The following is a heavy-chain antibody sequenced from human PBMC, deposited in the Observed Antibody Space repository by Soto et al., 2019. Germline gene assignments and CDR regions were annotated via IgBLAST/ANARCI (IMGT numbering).Heavy chain of an antibody. J-gene: IGHJ4*02. Sequence: HPGGSLRLSCAASGFTFSSYEMNWVRQAPGKGLEWVSYISTSGSTIYYTDSVKGRFTTSRDNAKNSLYLQMNSLRAEDTAVYYCARASVVVVDGFDYWGQGTLVTVSS. D-gene: IGHD2-15*01. CDR2: ISTSGSTI. CDR1: GFTFSSYE. V-gene: IGHV3-48*03. CDR3: ARASVVVVDGFDY.